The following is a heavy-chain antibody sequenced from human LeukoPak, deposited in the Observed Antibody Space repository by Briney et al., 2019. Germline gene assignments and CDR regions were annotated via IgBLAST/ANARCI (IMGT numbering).Heavy chain of an antibody. D-gene: IGHD3-3*01. CDR3: AVRVLRYYFDY. CDR2: MNPNSGNT. CDR1: GYTFTSYD. V-gene: IGHV1-8*03. J-gene: IGHJ4*02. Sequence: ASVKVSCKASGYTFTSYDINRVRQATGQGLEWMAWMNPNSGNTGYAQKFQGRVTITRNTSISTAYMELDSLAFEDRAVDDCAVRVLRYYFDYWGQGTLVTVSS.